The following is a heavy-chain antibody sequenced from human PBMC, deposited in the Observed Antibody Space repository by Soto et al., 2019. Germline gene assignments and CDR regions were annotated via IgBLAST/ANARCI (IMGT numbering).Heavy chain of an antibody. CDR3: AKANSGDDDEFDY. D-gene: IGHD5-12*01. CDR1: GYTFTGYY. CDR2: INPKSGGT. V-gene: IGHV1-2*02. J-gene: IGHJ4*02. Sequence: GASVKVSCKASGYTFTGYYMHWVRQAPGQGLEWMGWINPKSGGTDYAQKFQGRVTMTRDTSSSSAYMELSSLRSDDTAVYYCAKANSGDDDEFDYWAREPRSPSPQ.